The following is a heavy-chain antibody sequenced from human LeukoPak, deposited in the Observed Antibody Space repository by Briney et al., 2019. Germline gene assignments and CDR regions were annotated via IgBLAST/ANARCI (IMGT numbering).Heavy chain of an antibody. D-gene: IGHD6-19*01. CDR2: ISSSSSTI. CDR1: GFTFSTYS. J-gene: IGHJ1*01. Sequence: GGSLRLSCAVSGFTFSTYSMNWVRQAPGKGLEWVSYISSSSSTIYYADSVKDRLTISRDNAKNSLYLQMNSLRAEDTALYYCAREGYSSGWYQARPTEWGQGTLVTVSS. CDR3: AREGYSSGWYQARPTE. V-gene: IGHV3-48*04.